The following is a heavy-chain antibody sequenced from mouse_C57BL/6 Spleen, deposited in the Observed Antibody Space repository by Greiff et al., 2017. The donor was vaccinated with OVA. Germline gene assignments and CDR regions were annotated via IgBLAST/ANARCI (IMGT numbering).Heavy chain of an antibody. CDR2: ILPGSGST. Sequence: QVQLQQSGAELMKPGASVKLSCKATGYTFTGYWIEWVKQRPGHGLEWIGEILPGSGSTNYNETFKGKATITADTSSNTAYMQLSSLTAEDSANYYGSRRALMNRSAMDYGGQGTSVTVSS. J-gene: IGHJ4*01. V-gene: IGHV1-9*01. D-gene: IGHD2-14*01. CDR1: GYTFTGYW. CDR3: SRRALMNRSAMDY.